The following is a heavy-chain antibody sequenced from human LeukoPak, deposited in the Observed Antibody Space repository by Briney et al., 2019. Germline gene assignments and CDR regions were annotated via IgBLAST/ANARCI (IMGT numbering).Heavy chain of an antibody. D-gene: IGHD3-10*01. CDR3: ARVRRFGSHLTR. CDR1: GGSISSSSYY. Sequence: SETLSLTCTVSGGSISSSSYYWGWIRQPPGKGLEWIGSIYYSGSTYYNPSLKSRVTISVDTSKNQFSLKLSSVTAADTAVYYCARVRRFGSHLTRWGQGTLVTVSS. CDR2: IYYSGST. J-gene: IGHJ4*02. V-gene: IGHV4-39*07.